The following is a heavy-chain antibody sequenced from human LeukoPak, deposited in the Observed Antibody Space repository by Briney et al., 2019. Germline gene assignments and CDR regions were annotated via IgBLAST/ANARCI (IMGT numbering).Heavy chain of an antibody. CDR1: GFTFSGYW. Sequence: GGSLRLSCAASGFTFSGYWMSWVRQAPGKGLEWVANIKQDGSEEYYVDSVKGRFTISRDNAKKSLYLQMNSLRAEDTAVYYCARDRGSWRIVGVDYWGQGTLVTVSS. J-gene: IGHJ4*02. D-gene: IGHD2-21*01. CDR2: IKQDGSEE. CDR3: ARDRGSWRIVGVDY. V-gene: IGHV3-7*01.